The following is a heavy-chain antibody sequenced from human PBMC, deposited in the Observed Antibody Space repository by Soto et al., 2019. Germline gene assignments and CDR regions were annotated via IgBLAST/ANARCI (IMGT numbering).Heavy chain of an antibody. J-gene: IGHJ6*02. V-gene: IGHV1-69*06. D-gene: IGHD2-8*01. CDR1: GGTFSSYA. Sequence: QVQLVQSGAEVKKPGSSVKVSCKASGGTFSSYAISWVRQAPGQGLEWMGGIIPIFGTANYAQKFQGRVKITADKSTSTAYMELSSLRSEDTAVYYCARWPLNEGYYYYGMDVWGQGTTVTVSS. CDR3: ARWPLNEGYYYYGMDV. CDR2: IIPIFGTA.